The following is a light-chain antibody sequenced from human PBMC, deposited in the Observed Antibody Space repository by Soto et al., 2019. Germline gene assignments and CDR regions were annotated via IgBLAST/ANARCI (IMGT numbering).Light chain of an antibody. J-gene: IGKJ4*01. CDR3: QQYKSYHLLT. CDR2: KAS. CDR1: QSLNNW. Sequence: DIQMTQSPSTLSASVGDRVTITCRASQSLNNWVAWYQQKPGRPPRLLISKASNLESGGTAGFSGSGSETEFILTISSLQPDDFATDYCQQYKSYHLLTFAGGTRVDIK. V-gene: IGKV1-5*03.